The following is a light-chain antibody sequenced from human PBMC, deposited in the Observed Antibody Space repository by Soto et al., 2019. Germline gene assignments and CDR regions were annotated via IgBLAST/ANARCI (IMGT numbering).Light chain of an antibody. CDR1: QSVSSS. V-gene: IGKV3-20*01. J-gene: IGKJ5*01. CDR2: GAS. CDR3: QQYGSPPIT. Sequence: QSPVTLSMSNGYGATLSCMASQSVSSSLAWYQQKPGQAPRLLIYGASSRATGIPGRFSGSGSGTDFTLSISRLEPEDFAVYSCQQYGSPPITFGQG.